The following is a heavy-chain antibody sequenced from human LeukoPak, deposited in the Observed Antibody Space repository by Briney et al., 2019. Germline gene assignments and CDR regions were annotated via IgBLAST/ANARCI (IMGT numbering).Heavy chain of an antibody. CDR1: GYTFSNFG. D-gene: IGHD2-2*01. CDR2: ISGNNDNP. V-gene: IGHV1-18*01. J-gene: IGHJ4*02. CDR3: ARDGTSTDDY. Sequence: ASVKVSCKASGYTFSNFGISWVRQAPGQGLEWMGWISGNNDNPNYGQKFQGRFTVTSDSSTRTACMELKRLRSDDTAVYYCARDGTSTDDYWGQGTLVTVSS.